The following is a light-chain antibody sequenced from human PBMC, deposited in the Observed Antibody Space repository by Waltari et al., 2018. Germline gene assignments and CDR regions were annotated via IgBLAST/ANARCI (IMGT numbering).Light chain of an antibody. CDR1: ALPKQY. Sequence: SYELTQPPSVSVSPGQTARITCPGDALPKQYAYWYQQKPGQAPVLVIYKDSERPSGIPERFSGSSSGTTVTLTISGVQAEDEADYYCQSADSSGTPPRFGGGTKLTVL. V-gene: IGLV3-25*03. CDR3: QSADSSGTPPR. J-gene: IGLJ3*02. CDR2: KDS.